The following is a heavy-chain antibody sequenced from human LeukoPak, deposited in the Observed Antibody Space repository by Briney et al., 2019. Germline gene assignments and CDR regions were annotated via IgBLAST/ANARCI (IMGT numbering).Heavy chain of an antibody. Sequence: GRSLRLSCAASGFTFSSYGMHWVRQAPGKGLEWVAVISFDGSNKYYADSVKGRFTISRDNSKNTLYLQMNSLRAEDTAVYYCARDRVVVAATALDYWGQGTLVTVSS. J-gene: IGHJ4*02. CDR1: GFTFSSYG. CDR3: ARDRVVVAATALDY. V-gene: IGHV3-30*03. CDR2: ISFDGSNK. D-gene: IGHD2-15*01.